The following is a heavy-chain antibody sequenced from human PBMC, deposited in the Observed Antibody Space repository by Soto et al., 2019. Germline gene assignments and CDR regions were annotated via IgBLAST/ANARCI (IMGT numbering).Heavy chain of an antibody. CDR3: ASIWSGYSDRDF. CDR2: IPYDGGNK. Sequence: QVQLVESGGGVVQPGRSLRLSCAASGFTFSSYAMHWVRQAPGKGLELVAVIPYDGGNKYYADSVKGRFTISRDNSKNARYLQMNSLSAEDTAVYDCASIWSGYSDRDFWGQGTTVTVSS. D-gene: IGHD3-3*01. J-gene: IGHJ6*02. V-gene: IGHV3-30-3*01. CDR1: GFTFSSYA.